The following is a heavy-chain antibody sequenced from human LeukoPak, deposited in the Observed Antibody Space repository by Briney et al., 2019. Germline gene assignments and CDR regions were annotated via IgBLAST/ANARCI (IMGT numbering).Heavy chain of an antibody. J-gene: IGHJ3*02. CDR1: GFTFSSYG. CDR2: IRYDGSNK. CDR3: ARHSSSAGGPLQPFDI. Sequence: GGSLRLSCAASGFTFSSYGMHWVRQAPGKGLEWVAFIRYDGSNKYYADSVQGRFTISRDNSKNTLYLQMNSLRAEDTAVYYCARHSSSAGGPLQPFDIWGQGTMVTVSS. D-gene: IGHD6-13*01. V-gene: IGHV3-30*02.